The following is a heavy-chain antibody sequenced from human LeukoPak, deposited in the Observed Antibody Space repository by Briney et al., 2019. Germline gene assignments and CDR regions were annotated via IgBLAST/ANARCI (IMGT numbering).Heavy chain of an antibody. V-gene: IGHV1-8*01. CDR1: GYTVTSFD. CDR2: MNPNSGNT. Sequence: GASVKVSCKASGYTVTSFDINWVRQATGQGPEWMGWMNPNSGNTGYAQKFQGRVTMTRDTSINTAYMELSSLGSDDTAVYYCATNHVPTGLRDVWGTGTPVIVSS. CDR3: ATNHVPTGLRDV. D-gene: IGHD5-12*01. J-gene: IGHJ6*04.